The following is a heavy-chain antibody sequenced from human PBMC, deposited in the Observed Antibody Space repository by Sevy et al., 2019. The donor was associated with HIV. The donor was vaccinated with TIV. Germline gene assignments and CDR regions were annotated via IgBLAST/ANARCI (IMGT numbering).Heavy chain of an antibody. CDR3: AKGNGGLRFLESSHFDH. D-gene: IGHD3-3*01. V-gene: IGHV3-9*01. J-gene: IGHJ4*02. CDR2: ISWNSGSI. CDR1: GFTFDDYA. Sequence: GGSLRLSCAASGFTFDDYAMHWVRQAPGKGLEWVSGISWNSGSIGYADSVKGRFTISRDNSKNTLYLQMNSLRAEDTAVYYCAKGNGGLRFLESSHFDHWGQGTLVTVSS.